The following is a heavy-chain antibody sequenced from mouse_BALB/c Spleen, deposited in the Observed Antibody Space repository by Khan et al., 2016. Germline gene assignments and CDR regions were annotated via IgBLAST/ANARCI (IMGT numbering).Heavy chain of an antibody. CDR3: TRRGNYYAMDY. CDR2: IYPSDSYT. CDR1: GYTFTSYW. Sequence: QVQLQQPGAELVRPGASVKLSCKASGYTFTSYWINWVKQRPGHGLEWIGNIYPSDSYTNYNQKFKDKATLTVDKSSSTAYMQLSSPTSEDSAVYYCTRRGNYYAMDYWGQGTSVTVSS. J-gene: IGHJ4*01. D-gene: IGHD2-1*01. V-gene: IGHV1-69*02.